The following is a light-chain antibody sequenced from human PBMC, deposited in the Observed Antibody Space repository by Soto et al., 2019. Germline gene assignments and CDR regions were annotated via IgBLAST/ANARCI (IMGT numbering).Light chain of an antibody. CDR3: QQSSKTPFT. CDR1: EGFNRD. V-gene: IGKV1-39*01. J-gene: IGKJ4*01. CDR2: AAS. Sequence: DIQMTQSPSSLYASIGDRVTLTCRASEGFNRDLNWYQQQPGKAPKLLIFAASTLQRGVPSRFSAVGSGTDFSLTISSLQPEDFAAYFCQQSSKTPFTFGGGTKVEMK.